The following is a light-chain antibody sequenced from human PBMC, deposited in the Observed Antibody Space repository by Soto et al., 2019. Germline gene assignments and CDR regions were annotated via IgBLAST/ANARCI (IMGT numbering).Light chain of an antibody. CDR2: DTS. J-gene: IGLJ2*01. V-gene: IGLV7-46*01. CDR3: LLSYNAARV. CDR1: TGAVTSNHH. Sequence: QAVVTQEPSLTGSPGGTVTLTCGSSTGAVTSNHHPYWFQQNAGQAPRTLIYDTSNKHSWPPARFSGSLLGDKAALTLSGAQHEDEAQYYCLLSYNAARVFGGGTKLTVL.